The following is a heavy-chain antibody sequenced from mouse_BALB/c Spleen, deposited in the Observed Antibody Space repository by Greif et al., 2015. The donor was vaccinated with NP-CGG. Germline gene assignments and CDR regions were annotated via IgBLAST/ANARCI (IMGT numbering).Heavy chain of an antibody. V-gene: IGHV5-17*02. Sequence: EVMLVESGGGLVQPGGSRKLSCAASGFTFSSFGMHWVRQAPAKGLEWVAYISSGSSTIYYADTVKGRFTISRDNPKNTLFLQMTRLRSEDTTMYYCARREPKLDYYAMDYWGQGTSVTVSS. CDR1: GFTFSSFG. D-gene: IGHD4-1*01. CDR2: ISSGSSTI. CDR3: ARREPKLDYYAMDY. J-gene: IGHJ4*01.